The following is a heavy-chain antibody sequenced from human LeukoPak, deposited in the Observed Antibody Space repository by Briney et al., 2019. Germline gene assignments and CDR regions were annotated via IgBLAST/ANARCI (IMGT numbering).Heavy chain of an antibody. CDR3: ARAHYYGSGSVNYYYYGMDV. CDR1: GGSISSYY. Sequence: SETLSLTCTVSGGSISSYYWSWIRQPPGKGLEWIGYIYYSGSTDYNPSLKSRVTISVDTSKNQFSLKLSSVTAADTAVYYCARAHYYGSGSVNYYYYGMDVWGQGTTVTVSS. J-gene: IGHJ6*02. V-gene: IGHV4-59*01. CDR2: IYYSGST. D-gene: IGHD3-10*01.